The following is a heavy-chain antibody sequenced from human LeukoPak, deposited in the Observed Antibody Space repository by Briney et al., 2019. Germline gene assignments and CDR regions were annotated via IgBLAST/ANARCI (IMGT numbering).Heavy chain of an antibody. Sequence: PGGSLRLSCAASGLSFSDVWMTWVRHPPGKGLEWVATIKQDGSEKYYLDSVRGRFTISRDNSKNTLYLQMSNLRAEDTALYYCASRVRGETYIAVFDYWGQGTQVTVSS. CDR1: GLSFSDVW. D-gene: IGHD2-21*01. J-gene: IGHJ4*02. V-gene: IGHV3-7*03. CDR3: ASRVRGETYIAVFDY. CDR2: IKQDGSEK.